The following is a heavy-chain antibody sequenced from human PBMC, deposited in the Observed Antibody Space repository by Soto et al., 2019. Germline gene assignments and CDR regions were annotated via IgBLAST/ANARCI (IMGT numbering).Heavy chain of an antibody. Sequence: GGSLRLSCAASGFTFSSYAMSWVRQAPGKGLEWVSAISGSGGSTYYADSVKGRSTISRDNSKNTLYLQMNSLRAEDTAVYYCAKVQRGIVVVPAAPFDYWGQGTLVTVSS. J-gene: IGHJ4*02. CDR2: ISGSGGST. CDR3: AKVQRGIVVVPAAPFDY. CDR1: GFTFSSYA. V-gene: IGHV3-23*01. D-gene: IGHD2-2*01.